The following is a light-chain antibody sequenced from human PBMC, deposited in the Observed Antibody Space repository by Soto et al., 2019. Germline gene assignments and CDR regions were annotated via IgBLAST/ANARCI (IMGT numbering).Light chain of an antibody. Sequence: QSVLTQPASVSGSPGQSITISCTGSSSDVGAYNYVSWYQHHPGEAPKLIIYRVTKRPSGVSSRFSASKSGNTPSLTISGLQAEDECHYYCSSYTSTNTVIFGGGTKVTVL. V-gene: IGLV2-14*01. CDR2: RVT. J-gene: IGLJ2*01. CDR1: SSDVGAYNY. CDR3: SSYTSTNTVI.